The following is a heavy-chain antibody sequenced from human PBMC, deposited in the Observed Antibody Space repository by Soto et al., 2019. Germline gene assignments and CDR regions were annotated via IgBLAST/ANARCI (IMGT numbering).Heavy chain of an antibody. J-gene: IGHJ3*02. CDR2: IYSGGST. V-gene: IGHV3-53*01. D-gene: IGHD3-10*01. CDR1: GFTVSSYY. CDR3: ARFNSGRGAFDI. Sequence: GGSLRLSCAASGFTVSSYYMSWVRQAPGKGLEWVSVIYSGGSTYYADSVKGRFTISRDNSKNKLYLQMNSQRDEDTAVYYCARFNSGRGAFDIWGQGTMVTVSS.